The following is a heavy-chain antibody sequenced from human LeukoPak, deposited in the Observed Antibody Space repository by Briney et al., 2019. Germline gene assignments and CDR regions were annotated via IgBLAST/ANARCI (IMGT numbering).Heavy chain of an antibody. J-gene: IGHJ4*02. CDR2: IIPIFGTA. V-gene: IGHV1-69*06. CDR3: ARRLSSTPLYDF. D-gene: IGHD2-2*01. Sequence: GASVKVSCKASGGTFGSYAISWVRQAPGQGLEWMGGIIPIFGTANYAQKFQGRVTITADKSTSTAYLQWSSLKASDTAMYYCARRLSSTPLYDFWGQGTLVTVSS. CDR1: GGTFGSYA.